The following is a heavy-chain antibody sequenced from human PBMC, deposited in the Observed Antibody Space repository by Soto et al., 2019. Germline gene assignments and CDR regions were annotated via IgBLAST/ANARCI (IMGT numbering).Heavy chain of an antibody. J-gene: IGHJ3*01. V-gene: IGHV1-2*02. CDR2: INPNSGAT. D-gene: IGHD2-15*01. CDR1: AYTFTGYY. Sequence: ASVKVSCKPSAYTFTGYYIDGVRQAPGQGLEWMGWINPNSGATIYAQKFQGRVTLTRDTSISTASVDVTRLKSDDTAVYYCARGSGQDYLAFDLWGPGTVVTVSS. CDR3: ARGSGQDYLAFDL.